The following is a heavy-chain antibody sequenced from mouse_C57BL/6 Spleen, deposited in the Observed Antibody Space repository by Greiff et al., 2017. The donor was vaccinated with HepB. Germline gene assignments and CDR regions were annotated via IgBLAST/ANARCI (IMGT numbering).Heavy chain of an antibody. CDR2: ISNGGGST. CDR3: ARQDGYGNYVGYFDV. CDR1: GFTFSDYY. V-gene: IGHV5-12*01. D-gene: IGHD2-10*02. J-gene: IGHJ1*03. Sequence: EVNLVESGGGLVQPGGSLKLSCAASGFTFSDYYMYWVRQTPGKRLEWVAYISNGGGSTYYPDTVKGRFTISRDNAKNTLYLQMSRLKSEDTAMYYCARQDGYGNYVGYFDVWGTGTTVTVSS.